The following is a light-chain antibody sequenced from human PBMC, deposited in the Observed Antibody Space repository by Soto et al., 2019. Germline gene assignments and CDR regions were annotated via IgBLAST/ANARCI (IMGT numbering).Light chain of an antibody. CDR1: QDISNY. J-gene: IGKJ4*01. CDR3: QQYDNLPA. CDR2: DAS. Sequence: DIQMTQSPSSLSASVGDRVTITCQASQDISNYLNWDQQKPGKAPQLLIYDASNLETGVPSRFSGSGSGTDFTFTISSLQPEDIATYYCQQYDNLPAFGGGTKVEIK. V-gene: IGKV1-33*01.